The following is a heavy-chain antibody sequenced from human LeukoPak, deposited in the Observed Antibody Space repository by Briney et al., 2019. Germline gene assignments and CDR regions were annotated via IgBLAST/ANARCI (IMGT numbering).Heavy chain of an antibody. CDR1: GYTFTSYD. D-gene: IGHD4-23*01. CDR2: MNPNSGNT. J-gene: IGHJ4*02. CDR3: ARSRPNDYGDKPFDY. V-gene: IGHV1-8*03. Sequence: GASVKVSCKASGYTFTSYDTNWVRQATGQGLEWMGWMNPNSGNTGYAQKFQGRVTITRNTSISTAYMELSSLRSEDTAVYYCARSRPNDYGDKPFDYWGQGTLVTVSS.